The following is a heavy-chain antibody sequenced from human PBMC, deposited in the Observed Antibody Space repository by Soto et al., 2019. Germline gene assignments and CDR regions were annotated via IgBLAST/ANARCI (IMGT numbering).Heavy chain of an antibody. J-gene: IGHJ5*02. Sequence: GASVKVSCKASGGTFSSYTISWVRQAPGQGLEWMGRIIPILGIANYAQKFQGRVTITADKSTSTAYMELSSLRSEDTAVYYCARDPPPHIVVVPAAMPDWFDPWGQGTLVTVSS. CDR1: GGTFSSYT. CDR2: IIPILGIA. V-gene: IGHV1-69*04. D-gene: IGHD2-2*01. CDR3: ARDPPPHIVVVPAAMPDWFDP.